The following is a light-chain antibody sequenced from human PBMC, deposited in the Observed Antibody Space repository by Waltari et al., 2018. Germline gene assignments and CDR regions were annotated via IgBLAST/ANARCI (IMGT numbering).Light chain of an antibody. CDR1: QRFSSS. J-gene: IGKJ1*01. Sequence: DIQMTQSPSTLSASVGDRVSITCRASQRFSSSLAWYQQKPGKAPKPLIYEASSLESGVPSRFSGSGSGTEFTLTISSLQPADFATYYCHQYYTYPRTFGQGTKVEVK. CDR3: HQYYTYPRT. V-gene: IGKV1-5*03. CDR2: EAS.